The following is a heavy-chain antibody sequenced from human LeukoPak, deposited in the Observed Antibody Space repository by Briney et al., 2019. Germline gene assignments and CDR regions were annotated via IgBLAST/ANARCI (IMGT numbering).Heavy chain of an antibody. CDR3: ARGGGPPTTYFDY. J-gene: IGHJ4*02. CDR2: INHSGST. V-gene: IGHV4-34*01. D-gene: IGHD4-11*01. Sequence: SETLSLTCAVYGGSFSGYYWSWIRQPPGKGLEWIGEINHSGSTYYNPSLKSRVTISVDTSKNQFSLKLSSVTAADTAVYYCARGGGPPTTYFDYWGQGTLVTVSS. CDR1: GGSFSGYY.